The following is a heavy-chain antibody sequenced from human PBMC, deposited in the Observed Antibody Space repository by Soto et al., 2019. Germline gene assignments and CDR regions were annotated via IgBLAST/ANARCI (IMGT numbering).Heavy chain of an antibody. D-gene: IGHD3-22*01. Sequence: GASVKVSCKASGFTFTDYGITWVRQAPGQGLEWMGRISPYNGNTNYAQNVQERVTMTTDTSTSTVYMELRSLRSDDTAVYYCAREYLDYYDTSGYFYWGQGTLVTVSS. CDR2: ISPYNGNT. V-gene: IGHV1-18*01. J-gene: IGHJ4*02. CDR3: AREYLDYYDTSGYFY. CDR1: GFTFTDYG.